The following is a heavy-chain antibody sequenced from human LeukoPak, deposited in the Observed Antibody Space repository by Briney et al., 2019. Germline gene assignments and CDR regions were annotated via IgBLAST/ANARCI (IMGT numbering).Heavy chain of an antibody. V-gene: IGHV3-21*01. CDR1: GFTFNSYS. CDR3: ARDTDYGDSGLDY. D-gene: IGHD4-17*01. CDR2: ISSTSSYI. Sequence: GSLRLSCAASGFTFNSYSMNWVRQAPGKGLEWVSSISSTSSYIDYADSVKGRFTISRDNAKNSLYLQMNSLRAEDTAVYYCARDTDYGDSGLDYWGQGTLVTVSS. J-gene: IGHJ4*02.